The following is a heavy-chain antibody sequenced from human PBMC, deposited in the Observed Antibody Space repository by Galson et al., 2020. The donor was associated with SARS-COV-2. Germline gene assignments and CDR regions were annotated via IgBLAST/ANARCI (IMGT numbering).Heavy chain of an antibody. D-gene: IGHD3-10*01. V-gene: IGHV4-38-2*02. CDR3: ARVGISGDSYFDY. J-gene: IGHJ4*02. Sequence: ASETPSLTCSVSGYLISSGYYWGWIRQPPGKGLEWIANIYYSGNTYYNASLKSRVTISVDTSKNQFSLRLNSVTAADTAVYYCARVGISGDSYFDYWGQGTLVTVSS. CDR2: IYYSGNT. CDR1: GYLISSGYY.